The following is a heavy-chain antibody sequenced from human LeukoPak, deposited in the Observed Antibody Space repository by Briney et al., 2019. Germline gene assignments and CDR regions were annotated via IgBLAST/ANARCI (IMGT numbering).Heavy chain of an antibody. V-gene: IGHV4-61*02. CDR3: ARQARLTMIVVVITSTFDY. CDR1: GGSISSGSYY. CDR2: IYTSGST. Sequence: PSQTLSLTCTVSGGSISSGSYYWSWIRQPAGKGLEWIGRIYTSGSTYYNPSLKSRVTISVDTSKNQFSLKLSSVTAADTAVYYCARQARLTMIVVVITSTFDYWGQGTLVTVSS. D-gene: IGHD3-22*01. J-gene: IGHJ4*02.